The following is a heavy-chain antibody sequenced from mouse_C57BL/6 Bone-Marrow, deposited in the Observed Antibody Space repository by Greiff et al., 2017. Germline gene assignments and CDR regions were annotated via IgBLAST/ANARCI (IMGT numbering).Heavy chain of an antibody. CDR3: ARYYYGSSLDY. V-gene: IGHV1-50*01. CDR2: LDPSDSYT. J-gene: IGHJ2*01. Sequence: QVQLQQPGAELVKPGASVKLSCKASGYTFTSYWMQWVKQRPGQGLAWIGELDPSDSYTNYNQKFKGQATLTVDTSSSTAYMQLSSLTSEDSAVYYCARYYYGSSLDYWGQGTTLTVSS. CDR1: GYTFTSYW. D-gene: IGHD1-1*01.